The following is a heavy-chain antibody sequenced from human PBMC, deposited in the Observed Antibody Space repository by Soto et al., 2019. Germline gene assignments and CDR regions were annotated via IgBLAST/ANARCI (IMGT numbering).Heavy chain of an antibody. CDR1: RYSINNNNW. CDR2: LHHGGST. Sequence: LETLSLTCDVSRYSINNNNWWSWVRQPPGGGLEWIGELHHGGSTNYNPSLESRATFSVDISKNQFFLKLSSVTAADTAVYYCTKNSAYALDYWGQGTLVTVSS. J-gene: IGHJ4*02. CDR3: TKNSAYALDY. V-gene: IGHV4-4*02. D-gene: IGHD5-12*01.